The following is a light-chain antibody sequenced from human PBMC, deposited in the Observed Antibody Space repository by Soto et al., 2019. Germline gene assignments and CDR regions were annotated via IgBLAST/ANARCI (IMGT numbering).Light chain of an antibody. Sequence: QPVLTQSPSASASLGASVKLTCTLSSLHSSYAIAWHQQQPEKGPRYWIKLSSDGSHSKGDGIPDRFSGSSSGAERYLTISSLQSEDEADYYCQTWDTGARVVFGGGTKLTVL. CDR3: QTWDTGARVV. V-gene: IGLV4-69*01. J-gene: IGLJ2*01. CDR1: SLHSSYA. CDR2: LSSDGSH.